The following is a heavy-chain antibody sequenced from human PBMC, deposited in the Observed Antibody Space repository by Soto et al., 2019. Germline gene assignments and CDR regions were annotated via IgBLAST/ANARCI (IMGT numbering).Heavy chain of an antibody. CDR3: ARGTDSSGWYRYYYYGTDV. Sequence: GESLKISCKGSGYSFTSYWISWVRQMPGKGLEWMGRIDPSDSYTNYSPSFQGHVTISADKSISTAYLQWSSLKASDTAMYYCARGTDSSGWYRYYYYGTDVWGQGTTVTVSS. CDR1: GYSFTSYW. V-gene: IGHV5-10-1*01. D-gene: IGHD6-19*01. CDR2: IDPSDSYT. J-gene: IGHJ6*02.